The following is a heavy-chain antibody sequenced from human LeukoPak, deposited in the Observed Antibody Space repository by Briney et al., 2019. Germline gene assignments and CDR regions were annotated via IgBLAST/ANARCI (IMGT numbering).Heavy chain of an antibody. Sequence: GGSLRLSCAASGFTFSTYWMTWVRQAPGKGLEWVANIKQDGSDKYYVDSVKGRFTISRDNAKNSLYLQMNSLRAEDTAVYYCARFRYSSSAFDYWGQGTRVTVSS. D-gene: IGHD6-6*01. J-gene: IGHJ4*02. CDR1: GFTFSTYW. CDR3: ARFRYSSSAFDY. CDR2: IKQDGSDK. V-gene: IGHV3-7*01.